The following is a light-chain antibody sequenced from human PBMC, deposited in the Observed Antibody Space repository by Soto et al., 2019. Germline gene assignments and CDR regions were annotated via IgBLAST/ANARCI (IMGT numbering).Light chain of an antibody. CDR2: DAS. CDR3: QQRSNWLT. CDR1: QSVSSY. V-gene: IGKV3-11*01. J-gene: IGKJ4*01. Sequence: DIVLTQSPATLSLSPGERATLSCRASQSVSSYLAWYQQKPGQAPRLLIYDASNRATGIPARFSGSGSGTDFTITISSLETEDFAVYYCQQRSNWLTFGGGTKVEIK.